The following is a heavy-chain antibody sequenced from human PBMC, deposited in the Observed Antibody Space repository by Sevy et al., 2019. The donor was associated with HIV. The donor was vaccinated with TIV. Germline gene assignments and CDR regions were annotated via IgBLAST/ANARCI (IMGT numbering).Heavy chain of an antibody. J-gene: IGHJ4*02. V-gene: IGHV3-7*01. Sequence: GGSLRLSCAASGFSFSVYWMCWVRQAPGKGLEWVATLKQDGSEKYYVDSVKGRFTISRDNAKNSLYLQMNSLRAEDTAVYYCGREGVGGYSYSLDCWGQRTLVTVSS. CDR2: LKQDGSEK. D-gene: IGHD5-18*01. CDR1: GFSFSVYW. CDR3: GREGVGGYSYSLDC.